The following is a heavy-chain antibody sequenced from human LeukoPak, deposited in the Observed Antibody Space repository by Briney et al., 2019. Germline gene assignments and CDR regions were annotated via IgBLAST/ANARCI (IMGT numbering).Heavy chain of an antibody. CDR3: ARDVGEYQILGFDY. CDR2: INSDGSRT. Sequence: GGSLRLPCAASRFIFSTYWMHWVRQAPGKGLVWVSRINSDGSRTNYADSVKGRFTISRDNAKNTLYLQMNSLRAEDTAIYYCARDVGEYQILGFDYWGQGTLVTVSS. V-gene: IGHV3-74*01. J-gene: IGHJ4*02. CDR1: RFIFSTYW. D-gene: IGHD3-10*01.